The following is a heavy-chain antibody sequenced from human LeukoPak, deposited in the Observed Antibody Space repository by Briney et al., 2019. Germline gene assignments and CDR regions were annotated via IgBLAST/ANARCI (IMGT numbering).Heavy chain of an antibody. CDR2: ISAYNGNT. Sequence: ASVKVSCKASGYTFTSYGISWVRQAPGQGLEWMGWISAYNGNTNYAQKLQGRVTMTTDTSTSTAYMELRSLGSDDTAVYYCARSIVVVPAAMYYYYYGMDVWGQGTTVTVSS. CDR1: GYTFTSYG. D-gene: IGHD2-2*01. J-gene: IGHJ6*02. CDR3: ARSIVVVPAAMYYYYYGMDV. V-gene: IGHV1-18*01.